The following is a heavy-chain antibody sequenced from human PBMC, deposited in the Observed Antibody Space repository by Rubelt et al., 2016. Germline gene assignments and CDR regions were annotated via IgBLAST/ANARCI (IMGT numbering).Heavy chain of an antibody. J-gene: IGHJ4*02. Sequence: QVQLQESAPGLVKPSQTLSLTCTVSGGSISSGGYYWSWIRQPPGKGLEWIGYISYSGSTNYNPALRSRVTISVDTSKNQFSLNLSSVTAADTAPFYCARLYSSTWTPYYFDYWGQGTLVTVSS. CDR2: ISYSGST. D-gene: IGHD6-13*01. V-gene: IGHV4-61*08. CDR3: ARLYSSTWTPYYFDY. CDR1: GGSISSGGYY.